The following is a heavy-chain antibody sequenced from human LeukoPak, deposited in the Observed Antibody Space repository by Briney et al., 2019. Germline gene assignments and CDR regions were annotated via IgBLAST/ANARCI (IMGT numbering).Heavy chain of an antibody. CDR2: IYYSGST. J-gene: IGHJ6*02. CDR1: GGSISSYY. CDR3: ARHSDSTIWYFDYAMDV. D-gene: IGHD5-18*01. Sequence: SETLSLTCTVSGGSISSYYWSWIRQSPGKGLEWIGYIYYSGSTNYNPFLKSRVTILVDTSKNQFSLKLRSVTATDTAVYYCARHSDSTIWYFDYAMDVWGQGTTVTVSS. V-gene: IGHV4-59*08.